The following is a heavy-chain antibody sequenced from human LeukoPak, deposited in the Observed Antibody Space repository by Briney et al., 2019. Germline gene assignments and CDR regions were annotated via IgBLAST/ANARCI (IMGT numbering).Heavy chain of an antibody. CDR3: ARGVGAIDY. V-gene: IGHV3-74*01. CDR1: GFPFSNYW. J-gene: IGHJ4*02. CDR2: INGDESDA. D-gene: IGHD1-26*01. Sequence: GGSLRLSCAASGFPFSNYWMHWVRQAPGKGLVWVSHINGDESDANYADSVKGRFTISRDNAKNTLFLQMNSLRAEDTAVYYCARGVGAIDYWGQGTLVTVSS.